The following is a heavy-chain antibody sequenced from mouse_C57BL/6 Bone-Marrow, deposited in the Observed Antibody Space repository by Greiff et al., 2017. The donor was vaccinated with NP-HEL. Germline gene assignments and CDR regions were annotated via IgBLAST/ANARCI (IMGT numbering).Heavy chain of an antibody. CDR3: TTLYYYGSSYADY. Sequence: EVKLVESGAELVRPGASVTLSCTASGFNIKDDYMHWVKQRPEQGLEWIGWIDPENGDTEYASKFQGKATITADTSSNTAYLQLSSLTSEDTAVYYCTTLYYYGSSYADYWGQGTTLTVSS. CDR1: GFNIKDDY. D-gene: IGHD1-1*01. V-gene: IGHV14-4*01. CDR2: IDPENGDT. J-gene: IGHJ2*01.